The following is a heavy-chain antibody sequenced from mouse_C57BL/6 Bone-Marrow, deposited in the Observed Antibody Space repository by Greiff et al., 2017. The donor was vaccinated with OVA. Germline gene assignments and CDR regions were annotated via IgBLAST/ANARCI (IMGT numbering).Heavy chain of an antibody. CDR1: GYTFTDYE. CDR3: TGLTGPPFAY. Sequence: QVQLQQSGAELVRPGASVTLSCKASGYTFTDYEMHWVKQTPVHGLEWIGAIDPETGGTAYNQKFKGKAILTADKSSSTAYMELRSLTSGDSAVYYCTGLTGPPFAYWGQGTLVTVSA. D-gene: IGHD4-1*01. CDR2: IDPETGGT. V-gene: IGHV1-15*01. J-gene: IGHJ3*01.